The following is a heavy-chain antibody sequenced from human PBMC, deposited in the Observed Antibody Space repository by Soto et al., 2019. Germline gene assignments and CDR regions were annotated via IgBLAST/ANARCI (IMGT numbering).Heavy chain of an antibody. CDR1: GFIFSSYA. CDR2: IWYDGSNK. Sequence: QVQLVESGGGVVQPGRSLRLSCAASGFIFSSYAMHWVRQAPGKGLEWVAVIWYDGSNKDCADSVKGRFTISRDNSKNTLYVQMNSLRAEDTAVYYCARDLTEMFITATFDYWGQGTLVTVSS. CDR3: ARDLTEMFITATFDY. D-gene: IGHD6-25*01. J-gene: IGHJ4*02. V-gene: IGHV3-33*01.